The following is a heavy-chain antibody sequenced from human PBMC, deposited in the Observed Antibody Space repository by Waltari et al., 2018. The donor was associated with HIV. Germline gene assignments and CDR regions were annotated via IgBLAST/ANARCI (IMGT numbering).Heavy chain of an antibody. Sequence: QVQLVESGGGVVQPGRSLRVSCAASGFRFSDYAIHWVRQAPGKGLEGLTSVSDDGKYIHYAASVRGRFTVSRDDSQNTAYLQMTSLRVDDTAVYFCAREPRESIDYWGQGTLVTVSS. CDR1: GFRFSDYA. CDR3: AREPRESIDY. J-gene: IGHJ4*01. V-gene: IGHV3-30*04. CDR2: VSDDGKYI.